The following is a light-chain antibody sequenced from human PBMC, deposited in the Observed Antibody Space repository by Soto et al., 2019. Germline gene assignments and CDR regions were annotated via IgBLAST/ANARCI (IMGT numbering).Light chain of an antibody. J-gene: IGKJ3*01. CDR2: DAS. CDR3: QHRPDCRPSPCT. Sequence: EIVMTQSPATLSLSPGARATLSCRASQSISSYLAWYQRKPGKAPRLLIFDASNRATGIPARLSGSGSGTDFALTISRIDPEAFAVYYSQHRPDCRPSPCTVGPGTKVDI. V-gene: IGKV3-11*01. CDR1: QSISSY.